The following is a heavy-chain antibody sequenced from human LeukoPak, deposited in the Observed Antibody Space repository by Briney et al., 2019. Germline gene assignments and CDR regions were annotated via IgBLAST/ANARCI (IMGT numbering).Heavy chain of an antibody. D-gene: IGHD3-10*01. CDR3: ARLYGSGSYYRH. CDR1: GGSFSGYY. CDR2: INQSGST. V-gene: IGHV4-34*01. Sequence: PSETLSLTCAVYGGSFSGYYWSWIRQPTGKGLEWIGEINQSGSTNYNPSLKSRVTISVDTSKNQFSLKLNSVTAADTAIYYCARLYGSGSYYRHWGQGTLVTVSS. J-gene: IGHJ4*02.